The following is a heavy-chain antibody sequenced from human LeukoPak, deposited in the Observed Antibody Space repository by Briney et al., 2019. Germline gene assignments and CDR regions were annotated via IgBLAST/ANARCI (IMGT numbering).Heavy chain of an antibody. J-gene: IGHJ4*02. Sequence: PGGSLRLSCAASGFSFISYGMHWVRQAPGKGLEWVGVISDDGRNKKYADSVKGRFTISRDNSKDTLYLQMNSLRDGDTAVYYCAKRPSGYGDYVTYFDYWGQGTLVTVSS. CDR1: GFSFISYG. D-gene: IGHD4-17*01. V-gene: IGHV3-30*18. CDR2: ISDDGRNK. CDR3: AKRPSGYGDYVTYFDY.